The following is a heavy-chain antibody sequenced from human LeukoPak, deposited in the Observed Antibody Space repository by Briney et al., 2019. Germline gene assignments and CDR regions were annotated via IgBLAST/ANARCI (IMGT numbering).Heavy chain of an antibody. CDR2: IYSSGST. CDR3: AKSGGYGLIDY. J-gene: IGHJ4*02. V-gene: IGHV4-39*01. CDR1: GASISGSGYY. D-gene: IGHD1-26*01. Sequence: SETLPLTCAVSGASISGSGYYWGWIRQPPGKGLEWIGNIYSSGSTYYNASLQSRVTISMDTSKNQFSLRLNSVTAADTAMYYCAKSGGYGLIDYWGQGTRVTVSS.